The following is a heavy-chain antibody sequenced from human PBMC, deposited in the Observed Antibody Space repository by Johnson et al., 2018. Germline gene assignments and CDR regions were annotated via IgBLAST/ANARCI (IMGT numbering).Heavy chain of an antibody. Sequence: VQLVQSGAEVSKPGESLKISCKGSGYTFTTYWIAWVRQMPGKGLECMGIIYPGDSGTRYSPSFQGQVTISADKSISPAYLQWSSLKASDTAMYYCARQAAGGTSYWYFDLWGRGTLVTVSS. D-gene: IGHD6-13*01. CDR1: GYTFTTYW. CDR2: IYPGDSGT. J-gene: IGHJ2*01. CDR3: ARQAAGGTSYWYFDL. V-gene: IGHV5-51*01.